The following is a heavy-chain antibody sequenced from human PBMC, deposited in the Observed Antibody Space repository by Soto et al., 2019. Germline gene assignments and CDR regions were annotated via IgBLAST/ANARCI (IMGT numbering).Heavy chain of an antibody. CDR1: GGTFSSYA. CDR2: IIPIFGTA. J-gene: IGHJ4*02. CDR3: ARLGWHGYKSSYYFDY. D-gene: IGHD5-12*01. Sequence: QVQLVQSGAEVKKPGSSVKVSCKASGGTFSSYAISWVRQAPGQGLEWLGGIIPIFGTANYAQKFQGRATITADESTSTAYMELSSLRSEDTAVYYCARLGWHGYKSSYYFDYWGQGTLVTVSS. V-gene: IGHV1-69*01.